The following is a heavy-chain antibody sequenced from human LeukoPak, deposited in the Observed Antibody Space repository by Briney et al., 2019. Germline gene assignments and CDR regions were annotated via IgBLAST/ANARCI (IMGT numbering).Heavy chain of an antibody. J-gene: IGHJ4*02. D-gene: IGHD4-17*01. CDR1: GFTFDDYG. CDR3: AKDRETVTTFFYGY. Sequence: GGSLRLSCAASGFTFDDYGMSWVRQAPGKGLEWVSAISGSGGSTYYADSVKGRFTISRDNSKNTLYLQMNSLRAEDTAVYYCAKDRETVTTFFYGYWGQGTLVTVSS. CDR2: ISGSGGST. V-gene: IGHV3-23*01.